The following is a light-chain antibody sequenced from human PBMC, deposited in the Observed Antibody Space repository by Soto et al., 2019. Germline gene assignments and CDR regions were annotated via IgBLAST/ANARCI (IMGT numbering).Light chain of an antibody. CDR3: QRYDTSPPWE. CDR2: AAS. Sequence: DIQMTQSPSSLSASVGDRVTITCRASQGINYYVACHQQKPGGIPKLLIYAASTLQSGVPSRFRGSGFGTEFTLTITSLQPEDVATYYCQRYDTSPPWEFGQGTKVEIK. V-gene: IGKV1-27*01. CDR1: QGINYY. J-gene: IGKJ1*01.